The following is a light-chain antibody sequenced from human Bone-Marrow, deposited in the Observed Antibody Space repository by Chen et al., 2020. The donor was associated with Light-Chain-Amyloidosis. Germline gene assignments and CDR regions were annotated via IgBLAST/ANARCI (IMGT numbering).Light chain of an antibody. J-gene: IGLJ3*02. CDR3: QVWDRSSDRPV. Sequence: SYVLTQPSSVSVAPGQTATIACGGNNIGSTNVHWYQQTPGQAPLLVVYDDSDRPSGIPERLSGSNSGNTATLTISGVEAGDEADYYCQVWDRSSDRPVFGGGTKLTVL. CDR1: NIGSTN. CDR2: DDS. V-gene: IGLV3-21*02.